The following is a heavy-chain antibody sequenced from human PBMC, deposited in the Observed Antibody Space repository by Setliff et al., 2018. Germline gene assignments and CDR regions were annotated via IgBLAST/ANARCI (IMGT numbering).Heavy chain of an antibody. J-gene: IGHJ4*01. Sequence: GSGPTLVNPTQTLTLTCTFSGFSLTTSGTCVTWIRQPPGKALEWLARIDWDGDKYYNTSLRTRLTLSKDTSKNQVFLTMTNMDPVDTATYYCARSRYELPHYYFDYWGHGILVTVSS. CDR3: ARSRYELPHYYFDY. CDR2: IDWDGDK. CDR1: GFSLTTSGTC. D-gene: IGHD1-7*01. V-gene: IGHV2-70*11.